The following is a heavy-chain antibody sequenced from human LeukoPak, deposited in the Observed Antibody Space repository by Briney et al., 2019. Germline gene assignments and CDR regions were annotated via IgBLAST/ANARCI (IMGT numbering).Heavy chain of an antibody. J-gene: IGHJ5*02. V-gene: IGHV3-33*08. CDR1: GFTFSSYW. D-gene: IGHD3-10*01. Sequence: GGSLRLSCAASGFTFSSYWMTWVRQAPGKGLEWVAVIWYDGSNKYYADSVKGRFTISRDNSKNTLYLQMNSLRAEDTAVYYCARDSRRYYYGSGSPPEFDPWGQGTLVTVSS. CDR3: ARDSRRYYYGSGSPPEFDP. CDR2: IWYDGSNK.